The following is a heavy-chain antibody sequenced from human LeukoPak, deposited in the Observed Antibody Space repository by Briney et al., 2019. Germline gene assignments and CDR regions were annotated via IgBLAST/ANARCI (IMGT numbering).Heavy chain of an antibody. CDR2: IYSGGST. J-gene: IGHJ4*02. Sequence: PGGSLRLSCAASGFTVSSNYMSWVRQAPGKGLEWVSVIYSGGSTYYADSVKGRFTISRDNSKNTLYLQMNSLRAEDTAVYYCARDRTADYYGSGTEYYFDYWGQGTLVTVSS. V-gene: IGHV3-53*01. CDR3: ARDRTADYYGSGTEYYFDY. CDR1: GFTVSSNY. D-gene: IGHD3-10*01.